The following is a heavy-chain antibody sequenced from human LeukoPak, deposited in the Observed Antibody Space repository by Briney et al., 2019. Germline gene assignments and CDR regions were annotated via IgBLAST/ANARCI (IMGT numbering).Heavy chain of an antibody. D-gene: IGHD3-10*01. CDR2: IHYTGGT. CDR1: GGSISSSGYY. CDR3: ARDHRGGGDY. Sequence: KPSETLSLTCTVSGGSISSSGYYWGWIRQSPGKGLEWIGSIHYTGGTFYNLSLRSRVAISVDTSKNQFSLNLSSVTAADTAVYYCARDHRGGGDYWGQGTLVTVSS. V-gene: IGHV4-39*07. J-gene: IGHJ4*02.